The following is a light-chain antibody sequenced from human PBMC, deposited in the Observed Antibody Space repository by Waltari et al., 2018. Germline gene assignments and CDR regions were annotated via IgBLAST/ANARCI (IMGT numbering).Light chain of an antibody. CDR1: KLGDKY. CDR3: QAWDNSTVV. J-gene: IGLJ2*01. CDR2: QDN. Sequence: SYELTQPPSVSVSPGQTASIACSGAKLGDKYACWYQQKPGQSPVMVIYQDNKRPSGIPERFSGSNSGNTATLTISGTQAMDEADYYCQAWDNSTVVFGGGTKVTVL. V-gene: IGLV3-1*01.